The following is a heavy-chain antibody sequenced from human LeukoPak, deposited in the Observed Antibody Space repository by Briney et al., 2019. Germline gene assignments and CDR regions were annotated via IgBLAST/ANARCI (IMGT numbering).Heavy chain of an antibody. CDR3: AGYCSSGSCYSDYYYYMNV. CDR1: GFTFSSYA. D-gene: IGHD2-15*01. J-gene: IGHJ6*03. Sequence: GGSLRLSCAASGFTFSSYAMHWVRQAPGKGLEWVAVISYDGSNKYYADSVKGRFTISRDNSKNTLYLQMNSLRAEDTAVYYCAGYCSSGSCYSDYYYYMNVWGKGTTVTVSS. V-gene: IGHV3-30-3*01. CDR2: ISYDGSNK.